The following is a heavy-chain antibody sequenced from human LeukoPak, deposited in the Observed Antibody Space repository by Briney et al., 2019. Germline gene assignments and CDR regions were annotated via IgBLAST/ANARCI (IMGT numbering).Heavy chain of an antibody. J-gene: IGHJ4*02. CDR2: ISGSGGST. D-gene: IGHD6-13*01. Sequence: GGSLRLSCAASGFTFSSYGMSWVRQAPGKGLEWVSAISGSGGSTYYADSVKGRFTISRDNSKNSLYLQMNSLRAEGTAVYYCARVHSSKDFDYWGQGTLVTVSS. CDR3: ARVHSSKDFDY. V-gene: IGHV3-23*01. CDR1: GFTFSSYG.